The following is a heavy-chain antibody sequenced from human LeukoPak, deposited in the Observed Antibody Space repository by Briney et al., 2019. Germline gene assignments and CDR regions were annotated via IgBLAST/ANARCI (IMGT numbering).Heavy chain of an antibody. CDR2: ISSSSSYI. D-gene: IGHD3-3*01. Sequence: GGSLRLSCAASGFTFSSYAMNWVRQAPGKGLEWVSSISSSSSYIYYADSVKGRFTISRDNAKNSLYLQMNSLRAEDTAVYYCANTIFGVKAYYYMDVWGKGTTVTVSS. J-gene: IGHJ6*03. V-gene: IGHV3-21*01. CDR1: GFTFSSYA. CDR3: ANTIFGVKAYYYMDV.